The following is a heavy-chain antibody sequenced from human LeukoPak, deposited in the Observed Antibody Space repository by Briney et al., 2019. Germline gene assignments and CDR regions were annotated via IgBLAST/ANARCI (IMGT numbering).Heavy chain of an antibody. CDR2: ISYDGSNK. D-gene: IGHD3-22*01. J-gene: IGHJ4*02. CDR1: GFTFSSYA. Sequence: PGGSLRLSCAASGFTFSSYALHWVRQAPGKGLEWVAVISYDGSNKYYADSVKGRFTISRDNSKNTLYLQMNSLRAEDTAVYYCAMNYYDSSGYYGPDYWGQGTLVTVSS. V-gene: IGHV3-30-3*01. CDR3: AMNYYDSSGYYGPDY.